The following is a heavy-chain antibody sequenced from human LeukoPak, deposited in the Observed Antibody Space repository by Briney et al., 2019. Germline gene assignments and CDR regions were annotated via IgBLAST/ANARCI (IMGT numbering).Heavy chain of an antibody. CDR2: ISGSVGST. D-gene: IGHD3-22*01. J-gene: IGHJ4*02. V-gene: IGHV3-23*01. CDR3: ARTLRGTSGYYLDY. CDR1: AFTFSNYA. Sequence: GGSLRLSCATSAFTFSNYAMSWVRQTPEKGLEWVSTISGSVGSTYYGDSVKGRFTISRDNSKSTLFLQMNSLRAEDTAVYYCARTLRGTSGYYLDYWGQGTLVTVSS.